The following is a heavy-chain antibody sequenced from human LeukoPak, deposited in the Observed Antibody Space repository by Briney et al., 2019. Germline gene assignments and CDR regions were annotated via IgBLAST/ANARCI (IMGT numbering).Heavy chain of an antibody. CDR3: ARDYQDYYVMDV. D-gene: IGHD3-16*02. Sequence: SETLSLTCTVSGGSLSSYYWSWIRQPPGKGREWIQYIYCSGSTNYNPSLKSRVTISVDTSKSQFSLKLSSVTAADTAVYYCARDYQDYYVMDVWGKGTTVTVSS. CDR2: IYCSGST. CDR1: GGSLSSYY. J-gene: IGHJ6*04. V-gene: IGHV4-59*01.